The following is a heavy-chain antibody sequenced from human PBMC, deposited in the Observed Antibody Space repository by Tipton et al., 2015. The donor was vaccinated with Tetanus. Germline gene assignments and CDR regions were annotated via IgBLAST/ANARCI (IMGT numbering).Heavy chain of an antibody. V-gene: IGHV4-59*02. CDR3: AREVPAAGHFDS. CDR1: GDSVSGYY. D-gene: IGHD2-2*01. CDR2: ISNSGST. Sequence: TLSLTCTVSGDSVSGYYWSWIRQPPGKGLEWIGYISNSGSTYYNPSLKSRVTISVDTSQKQISLKVNSVTAADTAIYYCAREVPAAGHFDSWGQGTLVTVSS. J-gene: IGHJ4*02.